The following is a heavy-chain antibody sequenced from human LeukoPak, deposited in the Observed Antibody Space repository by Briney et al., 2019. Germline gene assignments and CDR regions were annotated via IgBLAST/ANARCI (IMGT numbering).Heavy chain of an antibody. CDR3: AKRTYYFDY. CDR2: IYYSGST. CDR1: GGSISSSSYY. Sequence: SETLSLTCTVSGGSISSSSYYWGWLRQPPGKVLGWIGSIYYSGSTYYNPSLKSRVTISVDTSKNQFSLKLSSVTAADTAVYYCAKRTYYFDYWGQGTLVTVSS. J-gene: IGHJ4*02. V-gene: IGHV4-39*01. D-gene: IGHD1-7*01.